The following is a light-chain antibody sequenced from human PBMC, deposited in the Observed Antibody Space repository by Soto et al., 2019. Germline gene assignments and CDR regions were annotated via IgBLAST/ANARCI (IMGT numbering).Light chain of an antibody. CDR3: MQGSQWPYP. J-gene: IGKJ2*01. CDR2: KVS. Sequence: DVVMTQSPLSLPVTLGQPASISCRSSESLVYSDGNTYLSWFLQRPGQSPRRLIYKVSNRDSGVPDRFSGSGSGTAFTLKISRVEAEDVGIYYCMQGSQWPYPLGSGTRLEIK. V-gene: IGKV2-30*01. CDR1: ESLVYSDGNTY.